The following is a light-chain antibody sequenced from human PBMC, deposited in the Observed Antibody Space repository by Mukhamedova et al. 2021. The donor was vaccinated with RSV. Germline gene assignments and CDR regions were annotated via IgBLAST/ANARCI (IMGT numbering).Light chain of an antibody. CDR3: CSYGGIVV. Sequence: PDRFSGSKSGNAASLTISGLQAEDEADYYCCSYGGIVVFGGGTKLTVL. J-gene: IGLJ2*01. V-gene: IGLV2-11*01.